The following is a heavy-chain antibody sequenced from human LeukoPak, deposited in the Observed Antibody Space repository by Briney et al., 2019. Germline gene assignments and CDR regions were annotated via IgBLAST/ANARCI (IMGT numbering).Heavy chain of an antibody. CDR2: ISSGGSTI. D-gene: IGHD3-10*01. J-gene: IGHJ4*02. V-gene: IGHV3-11*04. Sequence: PGGSLRLSCAASGFTFSDYYMTWIRQAPGKGLEWVSYISSGGSTIDYADSVKGRFTISRDNTKNSLYLQMNSLRAEDTAVYYCARDRGYGLFDYWGQGTLVTVSS. CDR1: GFTFSDYY. CDR3: ARDRGYGLFDY.